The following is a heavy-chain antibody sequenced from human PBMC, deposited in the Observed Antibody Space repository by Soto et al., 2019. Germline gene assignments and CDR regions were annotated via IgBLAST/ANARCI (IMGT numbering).Heavy chain of an antibody. CDR2: ISGSGVET. V-gene: IGHV3-23*01. J-gene: IGHJ5*02. CDR3: ANGRNWFDP. CDR1: GFTFSSVA. Sequence: GGSLRLSCAVSGFTFSSVAMSWVRQARGKGMEWVSRISGSGVETHYADSVNGRFTISRDNSNNTLYLQMNSLRLEDTAIYYCANGRNWFDPWGQGTLVTVSS.